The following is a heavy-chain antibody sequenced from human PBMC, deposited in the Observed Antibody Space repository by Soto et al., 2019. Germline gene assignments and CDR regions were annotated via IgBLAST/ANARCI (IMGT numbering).Heavy chain of an antibody. J-gene: IGHJ5*02. CDR1: GSTFSSYA. CDR2: ISGSGGST. Sequence: GGSLRLSCAASGSTFSSYAMHWVRQAPGKGLEWVSAISGSGGSTYYADSVKGRFTISRDNSKNTLYLQMNSLRAEDTAVYYCAKRKVRGVINHWGQGTLVTVSS. D-gene: IGHD3-10*01. V-gene: IGHV3-23*01. CDR3: AKRKVRGVINH.